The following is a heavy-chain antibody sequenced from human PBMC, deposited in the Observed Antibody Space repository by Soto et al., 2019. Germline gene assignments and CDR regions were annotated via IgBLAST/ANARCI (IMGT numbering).Heavy chain of an antibody. CDR2: INNGGGT. J-gene: IGHJ4*02. CDR1: QYTFTNFY. CDR3: ASSSGWSPYLDY. V-gene: IGHV1-2*02. Sequence: QVQLVQSGAEVAKPGASMKVSCKASQYTFTNFYLHWVRQAPGERPEWMGWINNGGGTIYAQKFQGRLTMTRDTSITTAYMELSRLSSDDAAVYYCASSSGWSPYLDYWGQGTLVTVSS. D-gene: IGHD6-19*01.